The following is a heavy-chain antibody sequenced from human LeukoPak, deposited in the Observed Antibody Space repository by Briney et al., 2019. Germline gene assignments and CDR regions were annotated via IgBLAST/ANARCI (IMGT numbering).Heavy chain of an antibody. Sequence: SVKVSCKASGGTFSSYAISWARQAPGQGLEWMGGIIPIFGTANYAQKFQGRVTITADESTSTAYMELSSLRSEDTAVYYCARDGDGIAVAGTIYWGQGTLVTVSS. CDR1: GGTFSSYA. CDR2: IIPIFGTA. CDR3: ARDGDGIAVAGTIY. D-gene: IGHD6-19*01. V-gene: IGHV1-69*13. J-gene: IGHJ4*02.